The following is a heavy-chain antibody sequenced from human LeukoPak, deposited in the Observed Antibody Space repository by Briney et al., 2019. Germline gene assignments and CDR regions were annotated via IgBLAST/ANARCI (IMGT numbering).Heavy chain of an antibody. CDR1: GFTFSSYS. V-gene: IGHV3-21*01. D-gene: IGHD2-15*01. J-gene: IGHJ6*02. Sequence: PGGSLRLSCAASGFTFSSYSMNWVRQAPGKGLEWVSSISSSSSYIYYADSVKDRFTISRDNAKNSLYLQMNSLRAEDTAVYYCARDLVHCSGGSCYGMDVWGQGTTVTVSS. CDR2: ISSSSSYI. CDR3: ARDLVHCSGGSCYGMDV.